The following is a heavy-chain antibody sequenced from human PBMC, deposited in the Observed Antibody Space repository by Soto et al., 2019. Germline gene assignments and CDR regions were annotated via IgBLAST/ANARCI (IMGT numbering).Heavy chain of an antibody. D-gene: IGHD3-16*01. Sequence: TLSLTCSVSGVSSNSGGYVWTWVRPTPGKGLEWIGNIHHSGTTNYNPSLESRVTISVDRSKNQFSLKLSSVTAADTAVYYCARAGGWGNYYGMDVWGQGTTVTVSS. V-gene: IGHV4-30-2*01. J-gene: IGHJ6*02. CDR1: GVSSNSGGYV. CDR3: ARAGGWGNYYGMDV. CDR2: IHHSGTT.